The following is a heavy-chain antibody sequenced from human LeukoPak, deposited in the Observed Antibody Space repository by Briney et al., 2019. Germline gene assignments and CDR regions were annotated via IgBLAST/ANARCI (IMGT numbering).Heavy chain of an antibody. CDR1: GFTFDDYG. V-gene: IGHV3-20*04. CDR2: INWNGGST. CDR3: ARGGSGIYPGAFDI. D-gene: IGHD3-10*01. Sequence: GGSLRLSCVASGFTFDDYGMSWVRQAPGKGLEWVSNINWNGGSTNYADSVKGRFTISRDNAKNSLYLQMNSLTAEGTTLYYCARGGSGIYPGAFDIWGQGAMLTVSS. J-gene: IGHJ3*02.